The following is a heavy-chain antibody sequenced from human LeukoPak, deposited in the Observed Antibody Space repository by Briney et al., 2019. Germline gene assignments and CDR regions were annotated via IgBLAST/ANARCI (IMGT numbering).Heavy chain of an antibody. CDR3: ARDPPGTTAFDL. Sequence: ASVKVSCKASGYIFTDYYMHWVRQAPGQGLEWMGWINPKSDGTKYAQNFQGRVTMTWDTSISTAYMEVSRLTSDDTAMFYCARDPPGTTAFDLWGERTMVTVSS. D-gene: IGHD1-1*01. CDR1: GYIFTDYY. V-gene: IGHV1-2*02. J-gene: IGHJ3*01. CDR2: INPKSDGT.